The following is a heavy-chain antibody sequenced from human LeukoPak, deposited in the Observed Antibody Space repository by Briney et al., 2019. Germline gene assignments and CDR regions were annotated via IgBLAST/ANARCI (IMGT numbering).Heavy chain of an antibody. CDR1: GGTFSSYA. CDR2: IIPIFGTP. V-gene: IGHV1-69*06. Sequence: SVKVSCKASGGTFSSYALSWVRQAPGQGLEWMGGIIPIFGTPNYAQRFQGRVTITADKSTNTAYMELSTLTSEDTAVYYCARAERQLVLDSWGQGTLVTVSS. D-gene: IGHD6-6*01. J-gene: IGHJ4*02. CDR3: ARAERQLVLDS.